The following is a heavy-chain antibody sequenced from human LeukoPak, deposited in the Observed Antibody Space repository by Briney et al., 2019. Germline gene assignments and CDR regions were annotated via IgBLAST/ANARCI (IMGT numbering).Heavy chain of an antibody. Sequence: GESLKISCQASGYKFISYWIGWVRQMPGKGLEWMGIIYPDDSDTRYSPSFQGQVTFSADKSISTAYLQWSSLKASDTAMYYCAASEGQQLAFHYWGQGTLVTASS. CDR1: GYKFISYW. CDR3: AASEGQQLAFHY. CDR2: IYPDDSDT. D-gene: IGHD6-13*01. J-gene: IGHJ4*02. V-gene: IGHV5-51*01.